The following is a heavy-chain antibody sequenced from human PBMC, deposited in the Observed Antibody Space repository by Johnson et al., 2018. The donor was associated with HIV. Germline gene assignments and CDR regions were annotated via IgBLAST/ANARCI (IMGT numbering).Heavy chain of an antibody. CDR3: AREYSSLSQGAFDI. J-gene: IGHJ3*02. CDR1: GFTFSSYW. D-gene: IGHD6-6*01. CDR2: MNADGKTT. V-gene: IGHV3-74*02. Sequence: VQLVESGGGVVQPGRSLRLSCAASGFTFSSYWMHWVRQAPGKGLVWVSRMNADGKTTTYADSVKCRFTISRDNVKNTLYLQMNSLRAEDTAVYYCAREYSSLSQGAFDIWGQGTMVTVSS.